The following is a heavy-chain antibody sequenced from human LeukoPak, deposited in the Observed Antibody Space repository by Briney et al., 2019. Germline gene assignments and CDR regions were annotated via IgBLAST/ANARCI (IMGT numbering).Heavy chain of an antibody. D-gene: IGHD6-13*01. V-gene: IGHV3-21*01. Sequence: PGGSLRLSCAASGFTFSSYSMNWVRQAPGKGLEWVSSISSSSSYIYYADSVKGRFTISRDNAKNSLYLQMNSLRAEDTAVYYCARDRRAAAGIDYYYYGMDVWGQGTTVTVSS. CDR3: ARDRRAAAGIDYYYYGMDV. CDR2: ISSSSSYI. CDR1: GFTFSSYS. J-gene: IGHJ6*02.